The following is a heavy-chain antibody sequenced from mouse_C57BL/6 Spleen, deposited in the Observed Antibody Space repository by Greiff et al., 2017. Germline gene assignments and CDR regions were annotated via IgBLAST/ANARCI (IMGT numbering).Heavy chain of an antibody. V-gene: IGHV1-55*01. CDR3: ARDSPADYYAMDY. Sequence: QVQLKQPGAELVKPGASVKMSCKASGYTFTSYWITWVKQRPGQGLEWLGDIYPGSGSNNYNEKFTSKATLTVDTSSSTAYMQLSSLTAEYSAVYYCARDSPADYYAMDYWGQGTSVTVTS. CDR1: GYTFTSYW. CDR2: IYPGSGSN. J-gene: IGHJ4*01.